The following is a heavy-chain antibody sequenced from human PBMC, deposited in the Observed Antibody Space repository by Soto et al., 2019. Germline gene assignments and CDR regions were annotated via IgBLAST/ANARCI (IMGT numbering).Heavy chain of an antibody. CDR2: ISDDGVSK. Sequence: GGSLRLSCAASGFTFSNYGMHWFRQAPGKGLEWVAVISDDGVSKYYADSVQGRFTISRDNSESVVLLQMNSLRPDDTALYFCARAYYFGSGTSYTLYYWGQGTQVTVSS. CDR1: GFTFSNYG. V-gene: IGHV3-30*03. CDR3: ARAYYFGSGTSYTLYY. J-gene: IGHJ4*02. D-gene: IGHD3-10*01.